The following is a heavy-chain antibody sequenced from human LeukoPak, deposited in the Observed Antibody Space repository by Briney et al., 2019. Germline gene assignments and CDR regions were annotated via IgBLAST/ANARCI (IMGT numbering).Heavy chain of an antibody. Sequence: GASVKVSCKASGGTFSSYAISWVRQAPGQGLEWMGGIIPIFGTANYAQKFQGRVTITADESTSTAYMELSSLRSEDTAVYYCANICSSTSCYLDYWGQGTLVTVSS. J-gene: IGHJ4*02. CDR2: IIPIFGTA. V-gene: IGHV1-69*13. CDR1: GGTFSSYA. D-gene: IGHD2-2*01. CDR3: ANICSSTSCYLDY.